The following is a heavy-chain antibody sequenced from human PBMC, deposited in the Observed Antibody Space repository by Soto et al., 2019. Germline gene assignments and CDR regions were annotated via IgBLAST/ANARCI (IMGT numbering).Heavy chain of an antibody. CDR2: INPNVGGT. CDR3: ARGGREVPRIPYDT. V-gene: IGHV1-2*02. D-gene: IGHD3-16*01. Sequence: QVQLVQSGAEVKKPGASVYVSCKASGYTFTDYYLHWVRQAPGQGLEWMGWINPNVGGTNYARKFQGRVTITRDTSISTVYMKLTRLRPDDTATYYCARGGREVPRIPYDTWGQGTLVTVSS. J-gene: IGHJ5*02. CDR1: GYTFTDYY.